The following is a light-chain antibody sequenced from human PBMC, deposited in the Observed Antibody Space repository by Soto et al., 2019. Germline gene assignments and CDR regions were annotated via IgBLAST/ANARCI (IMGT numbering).Light chain of an antibody. CDR3: QQSYSIRSWT. V-gene: IGKV1-39*01. CDR2: AAS. J-gene: IGKJ1*01. CDR1: QTVGTF. Sequence: DIQMTQSPSSLSASVGDRVTITCRASQTVGTFLNWYQQRPGRAPNLLIYAASNLPTGVPSRFSGSGSGTDVTLTINRLQPEDFGTYYCQQSYSIRSWTFGQGTKVDIK.